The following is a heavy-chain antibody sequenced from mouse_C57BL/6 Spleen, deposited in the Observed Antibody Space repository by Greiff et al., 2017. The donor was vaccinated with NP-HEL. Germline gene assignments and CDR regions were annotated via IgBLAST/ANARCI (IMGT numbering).Heavy chain of an antibody. J-gene: IGHJ3*01. Sequence: EVKLVESVAELVRPGASVKLSCTASGFNIKNTYMHWVKQRPEQGLEWIGRIDPANGNTKYAPKFQGKATITADTSSNTAYLQLSSLTSEDTAIYYCARSGYYGSRGRFAYWGQGTLVTVSA. D-gene: IGHD1-1*01. V-gene: IGHV14-3*01. CDR1: GFNIKNTY. CDR2: IDPANGNT. CDR3: ARSGYYGSRGRFAY.